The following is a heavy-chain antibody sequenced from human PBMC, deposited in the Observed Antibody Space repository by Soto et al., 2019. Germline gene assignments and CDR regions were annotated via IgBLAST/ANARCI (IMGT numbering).Heavy chain of an antibody. D-gene: IGHD2-2*01. J-gene: IGHJ5*02. CDR1: GFTFSSYA. Sequence: GGSLRLSCAASGFTFSSYAIHWVRQAPGKGLEWVAVISYDGSNKYYADSVKGRFTISRDNSKNTLYLQMNSLRAEDTAVYYCAREPSQIIWFDPWGQGTLVTVSS. CDR3: AREPSQIIWFDP. V-gene: IGHV3-30-3*01. CDR2: ISYDGSNK.